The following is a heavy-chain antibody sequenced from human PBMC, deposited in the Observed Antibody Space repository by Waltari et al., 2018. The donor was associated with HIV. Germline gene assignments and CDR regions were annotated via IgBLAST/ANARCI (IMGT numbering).Heavy chain of an antibody. CDR1: GFSLSNYG. Sequence: QVQLVESGGGVVQPGKSLRLSCAASGFSLSNYGRHWVRQAPGKGLEWVALIWYDGSNKYYGDSVKGRFTISRDISKNTLYLQMNSLRAEDTAVYFCARDFALDSWGPGTLVTVSS. CDR2: IWYDGSNK. J-gene: IGHJ4*02. CDR3: ARDFALDS. V-gene: IGHV3-33*01.